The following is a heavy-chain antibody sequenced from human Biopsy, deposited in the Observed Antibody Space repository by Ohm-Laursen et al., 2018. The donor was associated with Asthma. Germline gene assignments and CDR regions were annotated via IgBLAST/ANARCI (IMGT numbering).Heavy chain of an antibody. V-gene: IGHV3-30*18. J-gene: IGHJ4*02. CDR2: VSYDGGVA. CDR3: AKRRGYSDLTDFDH. CDR1: GFSFSNYG. Sequence: SLRLSCSASGFSFSNYGMHWVRQAPGKGLEWVAVVSYDGGVAHYADSMKGRFTISRDNAKSTLYLQMNRLRTGDTAVYFCAKRRGYSDLTDFDHWGQGTLVTVSS. D-gene: IGHD3-3*01.